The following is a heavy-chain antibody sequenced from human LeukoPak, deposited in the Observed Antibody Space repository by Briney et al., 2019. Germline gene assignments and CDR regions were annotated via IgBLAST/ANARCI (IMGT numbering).Heavy chain of an antibody. CDR1: GFTFSDYS. Sequence: GGSLRLSCAASGFTFSDYSMNWVRHAPGKGLEWLSYISSSSRTIYYADSVKDRFTISRDNAQNSLYLQMISLRVEDTAIYYCARDFSPSCGRNCYFDAFDIWGQGTVVTVSS. CDR2: ISSSSRTI. V-gene: IGHV3-48*04. CDR3: ARDFSPSCGRNCYFDAFDI. J-gene: IGHJ3*02. D-gene: IGHD2-21*01.